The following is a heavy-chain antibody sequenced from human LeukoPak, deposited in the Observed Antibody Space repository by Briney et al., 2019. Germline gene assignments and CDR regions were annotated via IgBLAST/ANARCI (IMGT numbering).Heavy chain of an antibody. D-gene: IGHD3-10*01. V-gene: IGHV1-8*02. CDR2: MNPNSGNT. CDR1: GYTFTSYA. J-gene: IGHJ4*02. Sequence: ASVKVSCKASGYTFTSYAMNWVRRAPGQGLEWMGWMNPNSGNTGYAQKFQGRVTMTRNTSISTAYMELSSLRSEDTAVYYCARGGRPKYYYGPGGVDYWGQGTLVTVSS. CDR3: ARGGRPKYYYGPGGVDY.